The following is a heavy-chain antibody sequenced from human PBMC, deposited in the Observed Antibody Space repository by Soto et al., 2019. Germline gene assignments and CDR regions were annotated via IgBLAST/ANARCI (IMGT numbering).Heavy chain of an antibody. CDR1: GGTFSNYT. CDR2: IIPIFGAV. J-gene: IGHJ6*02. D-gene: IGHD2-15*01. Sequence: QVQLVQSGAEVRKPGSSVKVSCKASGGTFSNYTISWVRQAPGQGLEWMGGIIPIFGAVNYGQKFQGRLTISVGESTTTAHMELSSLGSEDTAVYYCARGYCSGGSCYVDKYYGLDVWGQGTTVIVS. CDR3: ARGYCSGGSCYVDKYYGLDV. V-gene: IGHV1-69*01.